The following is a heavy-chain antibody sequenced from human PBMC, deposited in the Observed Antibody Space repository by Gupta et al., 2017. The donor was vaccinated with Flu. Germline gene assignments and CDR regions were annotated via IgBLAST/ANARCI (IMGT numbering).Heavy chain of an antibody. CDR1: GFPFSSYG. CDR2: ISYDGTNK. V-gene: IGHV3-30*18. J-gene: IGHJ4*02. Sequence: QVQLVESGGGVVQPGKSLRLSCAASGFPFSSYGMHWVRQAPGKGLECVAGISYDGTNKYDADSVKGRFTISRDNSKNTLYLQMNSLRAEDTAVYYCAKETYCTADTCYSHYFDYWGQGTLVTVSS. D-gene: IGHD2-15*01. CDR3: AKETYCTADTCYSHYFDY.